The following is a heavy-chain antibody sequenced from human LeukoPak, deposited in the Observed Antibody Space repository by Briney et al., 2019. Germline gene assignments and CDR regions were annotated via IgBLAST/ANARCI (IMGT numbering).Heavy chain of an antibody. Sequence: GGSLRLSCAASGFTFSGSAMHWVRQASGKGLEWVGRIRSKANSYATAYAVSVKGRFTISRDDSKNTAYLQMNSLKTEDTAVYYCTRRGLNGYYYYYMDVWGKGTTVTVSS. J-gene: IGHJ6*03. CDR3: TRRGLNGYYYYYMDV. CDR1: GFTFSGSA. CDR2: IRSKANSYAT. V-gene: IGHV3-73*01. D-gene: IGHD2-8*01.